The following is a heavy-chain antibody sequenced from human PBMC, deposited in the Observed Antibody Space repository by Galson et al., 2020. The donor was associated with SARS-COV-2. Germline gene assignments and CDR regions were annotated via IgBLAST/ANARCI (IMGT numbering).Heavy chain of an antibody. CDR1: AFTHSTPETC. CDR3: ERIRGRGCRGYY. J-gene: IGHJ4*01. CDR2: IDWDDDE. D-gene: IGHD6-19*01. V-gene: IGHV2-70*11. Sequence: SGPTLLKPTPTPTLTGTFSAFTHSTPETCGTRMHQPPGKAVDWLARIDWDDDEYYSTSLKTRLTLSKDTSKNQVVLTMTNMVPVETATYYGERIRGRGCRGYYCGHGTRVIVSP.